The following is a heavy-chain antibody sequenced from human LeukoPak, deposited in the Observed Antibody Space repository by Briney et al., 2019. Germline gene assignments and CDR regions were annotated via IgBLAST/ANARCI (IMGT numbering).Heavy chain of an antibody. CDR2: ITNSGAST. CDR3: ARSIVVVTAITSDAFDI. Sequence: GGSLRLSCAASGFTLSNYGMSWVRQAPGKGLEWVSSITNSGASTYYADSVKGRFTISRDNAKNSLYLQMNSLRAEDTAVYSCARSIVVVTAITSDAFDIWGQGTMVTVSS. CDR1: GFTLSNYG. D-gene: IGHD2-21*02. J-gene: IGHJ3*02. V-gene: IGHV3-23*01.